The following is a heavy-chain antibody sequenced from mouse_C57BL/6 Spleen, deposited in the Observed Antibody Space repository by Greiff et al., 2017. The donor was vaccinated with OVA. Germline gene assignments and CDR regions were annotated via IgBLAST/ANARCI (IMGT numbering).Heavy chain of an antibody. J-gene: IGHJ2*01. CDR1: GYTFTGYW. CDR3: ARHGSSYVDY. CDR2: ILPGSGST. Sequence: VQLQQSGAELMKPGASVKLSCKATGYTFTGYWIEWVKQRPGHGLEWIGEILPGSGSTNDNEKFKGKATFTADTSSNTAYMQLSSLTTEDSAIYYCARHGSSYVDYWGQGTTLTVSS. D-gene: IGHD1-1*01. V-gene: IGHV1-9*01.